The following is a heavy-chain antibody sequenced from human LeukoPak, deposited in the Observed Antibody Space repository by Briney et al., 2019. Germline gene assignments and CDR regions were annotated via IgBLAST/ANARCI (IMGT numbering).Heavy chain of an antibody. D-gene: IGHD3-22*01. CDR2: ISSSSSYI. V-gene: IGHV3-21*01. Sequence: GGSLRLSCAASGFTFSSYSMNWVRQAPGKGLEWVSSISSSSSYIYYADSVKGRFTISRDNSKNTLYLQMNSLRAEDTAVYYCARSRSDSSGYYYGEDFDYWGQGTLVTVSS. CDR1: GFTFSSYS. CDR3: ARSRSDSSGYYYGEDFDY. J-gene: IGHJ4*02.